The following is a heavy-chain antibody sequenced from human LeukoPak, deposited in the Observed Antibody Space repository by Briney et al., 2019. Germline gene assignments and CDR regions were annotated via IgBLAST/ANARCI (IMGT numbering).Heavy chain of an antibody. Sequence: GGSLRLSCAASGFIFRSYDMHWVRQAPGKGLEWVAVTWHDGYNKYYADSVKGRFTISRDNSKNTLYLQTNSLRVEDTAVYYCARDEGGSAFDMWGQGTMVTVSS. CDR1: GFIFRSYD. CDR2: TWHDGYNK. J-gene: IGHJ3*02. D-gene: IGHD2-15*01. CDR3: ARDEGGSAFDM. V-gene: IGHV3-33*01.